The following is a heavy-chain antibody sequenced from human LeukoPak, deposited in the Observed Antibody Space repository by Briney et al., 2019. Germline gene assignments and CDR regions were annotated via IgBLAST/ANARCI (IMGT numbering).Heavy chain of an antibody. D-gene: IGHD3-16*01. CDR1: GVIFSINS. V-gene: IGHV3-21*01. J-gene: IGHJ3*02. CDR3: ARADYPHAFDI. Sequence: GGSLRLSCAASGVIFSINSMNWVRQAPGKGLEGVSFISSSNTYIYYADSVKGGLTISRDNAKNSLYLQMNSLGAEDTAVYYCARADYPHAFDIWGQGTMVTVSS. CDR2: ISSSNTYI.